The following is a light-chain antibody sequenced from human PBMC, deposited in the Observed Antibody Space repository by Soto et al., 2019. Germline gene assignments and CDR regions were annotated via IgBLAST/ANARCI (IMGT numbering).Light chain of an antibody. J-gene: IGLJ1*01. V-gene: IGLV2-14*03. CDR1: SSDIGSYDH. CDR3: ISDTDRKVYL. CDR2: AVS. Sequence: QSALTQPASVSGSTGQSITISCSGTSSDIGSYDHVAWYKQFPGKGPRLIIYAVSDRPSGVSDRFCGSRSGTSASLPIFGLQTEDEADYYCISDTDRKVYLLGTGTKV.